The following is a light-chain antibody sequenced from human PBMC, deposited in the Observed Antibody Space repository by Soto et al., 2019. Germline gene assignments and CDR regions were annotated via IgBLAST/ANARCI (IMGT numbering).Light chain of an antibody. V-gene: IGKV3-15*01. CDR2: ATS. CDR3: QQYGYSPLT. CDR1: QSVGNN. Sequence: EIVVTQSPATLSVSPGERATLSCRASQSVGNNFAWYQQKPGQAPRLLIFATSTRATGVPARLSGSGSATEFTLTISSLQSEDLADYYCQQYGYSPLTFGGGAKVEIE. J-gene: IGKJ4*01.